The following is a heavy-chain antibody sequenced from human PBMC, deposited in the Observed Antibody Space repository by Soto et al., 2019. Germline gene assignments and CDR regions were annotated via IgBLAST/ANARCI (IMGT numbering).Heavy chain of an antibody. CDR1: GFTFSSYW. V-gene: IGHV3-74*01. CDR2: INSDGSST. Sequence: GGSLRLSCAASGFTFSSYWMHWVRQAPGKGLVWVSRINSDGSSTSYVDSVKGRFTISRDNAKNTLYLQMNSLRAEDTAVYYCARGPYCSSTSCYASYYYYMDVWGKGTTVTVSS. J-gene: IGHJ6*03. D-gene: IGHD2-2*01. CDR3: ARGPYCSSTSCYASYYYYMDV.